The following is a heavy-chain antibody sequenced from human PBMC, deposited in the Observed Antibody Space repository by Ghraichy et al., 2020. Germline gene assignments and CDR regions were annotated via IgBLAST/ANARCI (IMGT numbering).Heavy chain of an antibody. V-gene: IGHV3-30*18. J-gene: IGHJ6*02. CDR2: ISYDAGNK. CDR3: AEDYYGDYDSYYYAMDV. D-gene: IGHD4-17*01. CDR1: GFTFSSYV. Sequence: GGSLRLSCAASGFTFSSYVMHWVRQAPGKGLEWVAVISYDAGNKYHADSVKGRFTISRDNSKNTLYLEMNSLRAEDTAVYYCAEDYYGDYDSYYYAMDVWGQGTTVTVSS.